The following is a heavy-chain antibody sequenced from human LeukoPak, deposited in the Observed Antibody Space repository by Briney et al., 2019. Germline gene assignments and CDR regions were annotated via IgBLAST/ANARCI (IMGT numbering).Heavy chain of an antibody. J-gene: IGHJ4*02. CDR1: GFTFSNFV. Sequence: PGGSLRLSCVASGFTFSNFVMHWVRQSPGKGLEYVSGIDTNEDLTYYATSVKGRFIISRDNSKNTVYLQMDSLRPDDMAVYYCVRDVKYYFGSGTYRWGQGTLVTVSS. D-gene: IGHD3-10*01. V-gene: IGHV3-64*01. CDR3: VRDVKYYFGSGTYR. CDR2: IDTNEDLT.